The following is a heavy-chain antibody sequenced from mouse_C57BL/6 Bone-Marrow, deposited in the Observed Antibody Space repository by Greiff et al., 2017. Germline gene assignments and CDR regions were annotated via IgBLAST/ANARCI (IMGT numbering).Heavy chain of an antibody. CDR1: GYTFTSYW. D-gene: IGHD1-2*01. V-gene: IGHV1-64*01. CDR2: IHPNSGST. J-gene: IGHJ2*01. CDR3: ARDYYGLFDF. Sequence: QVQLQQPGAELVKPGASVKLSCKASGYTFTSYWMHWVKQRPGQGLEWIGMIHPNSGSTNYNEKFKSKATLTVDKSSSTAYMQLSSLSSEDSAVYYCARDYYGLFDFWGQGTTLTVSS.